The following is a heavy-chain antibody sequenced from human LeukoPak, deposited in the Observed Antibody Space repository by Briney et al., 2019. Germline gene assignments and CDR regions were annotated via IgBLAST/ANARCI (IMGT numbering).Heavy chain of an antibody. J-gene: IGHJ6*02. D-gene: IGHD2-15*01. CDR2: VCGRGDAP. CDR3: AKAPPAATNYYYGMDV. Sequence: GVSLRLSCAASGFTFNNYAMTWVRQAPGKGREWVSAVCGRGDAPYYADSVKGRFTISRDDSKNTLYLQMNSLRAEDTAVYHCAKAPPAATNYYYGMDVWGQGTTVTVSS. V-gene: IGHV3-23*01. CDR1: GFTFNNYA.